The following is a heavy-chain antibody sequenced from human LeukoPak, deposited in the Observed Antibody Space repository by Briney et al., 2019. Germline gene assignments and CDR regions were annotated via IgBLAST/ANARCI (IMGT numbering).Heavy chain of an antibody. CDR2: IYYSGST. D-gene: IGHD1-14*01. V-gene: IGHV4-59*01. CDR1: GGSISSSY. CDR3: ASAIAEDFCYYYMDV. Sequence: SETLSLTCTVSGGSISSSYWTWIRQPPGKGLEWIGYIYYSGSTNYNPSLKSRVTISVDTSKNQFSLNLSSVTAADTAVYYCASAIAEDFCYYYMDVWGKGTTVTVSS. J-gene: IGHJ6*03.